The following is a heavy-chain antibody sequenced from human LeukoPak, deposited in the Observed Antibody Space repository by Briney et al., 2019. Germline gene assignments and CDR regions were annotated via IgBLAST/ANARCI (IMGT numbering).Heavy chain of an antibody. V-gene: IGHV4-30-4*01. CDR1: GGSISSGDYY. CDR2: IYHSGST. Sequence: SETLSLTCTVSGGSISSGDYYWSWIRQPPGKGLEWIGYIYHSGSTYYNPSLKSRVTISVDTSKNQFSLKLSSVTAADTAVYYCARDHNRNDGGNWFDPWGQGTLVTVSS. D-gene: IGHD1-1*01. CDR3: ARDHNRNDGGNWFDP. J-gene: IGHJ5*02.